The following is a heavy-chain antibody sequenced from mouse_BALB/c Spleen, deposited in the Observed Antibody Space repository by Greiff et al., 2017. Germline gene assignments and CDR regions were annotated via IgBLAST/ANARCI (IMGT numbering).Heavy chain of an antibody. Sequence: EVQGVESGGGLVKPGGSLKLSCAASGFTFSSYTMSWVRQTPEKRLEWVATISSGGSYTYYPDSVKGRFTISRDNAKNTLYLQMSSLKSEDTAMYYCTRDGGNYPYYAMDYWGQGTSVTVSS. CDR1: GFTFSSYT. CDR2: ISSGGSYT. CDR3: TRDGGNYPYYAMDY. J-gene: IGHJ4*01. D-gene: IGHD1-1*02. V-gene: IGHV5-6-4*01.